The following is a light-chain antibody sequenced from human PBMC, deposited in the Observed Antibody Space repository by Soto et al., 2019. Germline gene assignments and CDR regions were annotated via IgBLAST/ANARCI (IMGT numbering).Light chain of an antibody. Sequence: QSVLTQPPSVSGAPGQRVTLSCTGSGSNIGAGYDVDWYQHLPSTAPKVLIYGNTNRPSGVPDRFSGSKSGTSASLAITGLQAEDEADYYCQSYDSLSGSWVFGGETKLTVL. CDR2: GNT. V-gene: IGLV1-40*01. J-gene: IGLJ3*02. CDR1: GSNIGAGYD. CDR3: QSYDSLSGSWV.